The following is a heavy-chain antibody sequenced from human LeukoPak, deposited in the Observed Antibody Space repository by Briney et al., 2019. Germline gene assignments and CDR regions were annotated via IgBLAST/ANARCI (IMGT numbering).Heavy chain of an antibody. CDR3: ARWHTSGNNFYYDY. Sequence: GGSLRLSCAASGFTVSSNYMSWVRQAPGKGLEWVSVIYSGGSTYYTDSVKGRFTISRDNSKNTLYLQMNSLRAEDTAVYFCARWHTSGNNFYYDYWGQGTLVTVSS. J-gene: IGHJ4*02. CDR1: GFTVSSNY. V-gene: IGHV3-53*01. D-gene: IGHD2/OR15-2a*01. CDR2: IYSGGST.